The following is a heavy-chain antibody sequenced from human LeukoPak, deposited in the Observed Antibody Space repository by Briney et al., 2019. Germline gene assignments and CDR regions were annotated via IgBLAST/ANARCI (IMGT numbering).Heavy chain of an antibody. CDR2: ISSSSSYI. Sequence: PGGSLRLSCAASGFTFSSYSMNWVRQAPGKGLEWVSSISSSSSYIYYADSVKGRFTISRDNAKNSLYLQMNSLRAEDTAVYYCARGSWFGYSYGYWYWGQGTLVTVSS. D-gene: IGHD5-18*01. V-gene: IGHV3-21*01. CDR1: GFTFSSYS. CDR3: ARGSWFGYSYGYWY. J-gene: IGHJ4*02.